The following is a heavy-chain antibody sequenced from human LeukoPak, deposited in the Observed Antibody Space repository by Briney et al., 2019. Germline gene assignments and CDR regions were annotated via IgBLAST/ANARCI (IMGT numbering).Heavy chain of an antibody. Sequence: GGSLRLSCAASGFMFSGYWMTWVRQAPGKGLEWVANIKPDGTETFYMDSVKGRFTISRDNAQNLLYLQMNSLRGEDAAVCSCGGFGYEAGIDLWGQGTLVTVSS. CDR3: GGFGYEAGIDL. CDR1: GFMFSGYW. CDR2: IKPDGTET. V-gene: IGHV3-7*01. D-gene: IGHD2-2*03. J-gene: IGHJ4*01.